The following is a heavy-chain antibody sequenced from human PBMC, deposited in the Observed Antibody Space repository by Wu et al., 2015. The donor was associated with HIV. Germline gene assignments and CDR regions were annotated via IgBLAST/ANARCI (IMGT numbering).Heavy chain of an antibody. Sequence: QVQLVQSGAEVKKPGASVKVSCKASGYTFTSYDINWVRQATGQGLEWMGWMNPNSGNTGYAQKFQGRVTMTRNTSISTAYMELSSLRSEDTAVYYCARGPPLPYDIEFYYYYYGMDVWGQGTTVTVSS. J-gene: IGHJ6*02. CDR1: GYTFTSYD. CDR3: ARGPPLPYDIEFYYYYYGMDV. V-gene: IGHV1-8*01. CDR2: MNPNSGNT. D-gene: IGHD3-9*01.